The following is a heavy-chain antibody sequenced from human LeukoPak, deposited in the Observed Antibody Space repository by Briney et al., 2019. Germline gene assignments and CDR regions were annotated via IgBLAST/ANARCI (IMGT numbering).Heavy chain of an antibody. D-gene: IGHD4-23*01. CDR3: ARDLRWSTGYFDY. V-gene: IGHV3-48*04. Sequence: GGSLRLPCAASGFTFSSYAMNWVRQAPGKGLEWVSYISSSGSTIYYADSVKGRFTISRDNAKNSLYLQMNSLRAEDTAVYYCARDLRWSTGYFDYWGQGTLVTVSS. J-gene: IGHJ4*02. CDR2: ISSSGSTI. CDR1: GFTFSSYA.